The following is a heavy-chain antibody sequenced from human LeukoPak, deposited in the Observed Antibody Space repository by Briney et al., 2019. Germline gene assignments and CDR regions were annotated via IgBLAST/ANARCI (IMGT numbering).Heavy chain of an antibody. CDR3: ARGPKGDAFDI. J-gene: IGHJ3*02. Sequence: ASVKVSCKASGGTFSSYAISWVRQAPGQGLEWMGRIIPIFGTANYAQKFQGRVTITTDESTSTAYMELSSLRSEDTAVYYCARGPKGDAFDIWGQGTMATVSS. CDR1: GGTFSSYA. V-gene: IGHV1-69*05. CDR2: IIPIFGTA.